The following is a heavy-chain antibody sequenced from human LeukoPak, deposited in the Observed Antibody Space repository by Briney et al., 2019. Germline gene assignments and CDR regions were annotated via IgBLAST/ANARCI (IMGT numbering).Heavy chain of an antibody. CDR3: TSGGLRFLEWLPKGVDYYYMDV. V-gene: IGHV3-73*01. CDR2: IRSKANSYAT. CDR1: GFTFSGSA. Sequence: PGGSLRLSCAASGFTFSGSAMHWVRQASGKGLEWVGRIRSKANSYATAYAASVKGRFTISRDDSKNTAYLQMNSLKAEDTAVYYYTSGGLRFLEWLPKGVDYYYMDVWGKGTTVTVSS. J-gene: IGHJ6*03. D-gene: IGHD3-3*01.